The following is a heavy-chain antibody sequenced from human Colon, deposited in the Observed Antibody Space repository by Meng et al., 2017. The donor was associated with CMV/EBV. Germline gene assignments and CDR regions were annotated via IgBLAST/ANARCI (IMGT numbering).Heavy chain of an antibody. Sequence: QVHLQQWGAGLLKPSETLSLTCAVYGGSFSGYYWSGIRQPPGKGLEWIGEINHSGSTNYNPSLKSRVTISVDTSKNQFSLKLSSVTAADTAVYYCARTDYYDFGWGQGTLVTVCS. V-gene: IGHV4-34*01. CDR2: INHSGST. CDR3: ARTDYYDFG. D-gene: IGHD3-3*01. CDR1: GGSFSGYY. J-gene: IGHJ4*02.